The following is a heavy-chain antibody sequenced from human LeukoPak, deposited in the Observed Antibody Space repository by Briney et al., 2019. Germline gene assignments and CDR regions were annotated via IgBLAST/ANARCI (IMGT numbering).Heavy chain of an antibody. D-gene: IGHD6-6*01. J-gene: IGHJ4*02. V-gene: IGHV1-2*02. CDR2: IDPNSGGT. CDR1: GYTFTGYY. CDR3: ARLSSRPKPLKEDY. Sequence: ASVKVSCKASGYTFTGYYMHWVRQAPGQGLEWMGWIDPNSGGTNYAQKFQGRVTMTRDTSISTAYMELSRLRSDGTAVYYRARLSSRPKPLKEDYWGQGTLVTVSS.